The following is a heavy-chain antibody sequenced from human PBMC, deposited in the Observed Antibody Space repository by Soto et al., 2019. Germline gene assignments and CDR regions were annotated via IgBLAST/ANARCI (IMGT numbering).Heavy chain of an antibody. Sequence: SVKVSCKASGGTFSTYTITWVRQAPGQGLEWMGRIIPIIGIINYAQKFQGRVTISADKFTGTAYMELTGLRSDDTAVYYCAIAVTVTSPPIFDYWGQGTLVTVSS. CDR2: IIPIIGII. J-gene: IGHJ4*02. V-gene: IGHV1-69*02. CDR1: GGTFSTYT. CDR3: AIAVTVTSPPIFDY. D-gene: IGHD4-17*01.